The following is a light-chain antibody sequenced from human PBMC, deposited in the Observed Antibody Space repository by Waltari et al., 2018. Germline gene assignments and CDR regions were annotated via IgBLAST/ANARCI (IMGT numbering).Light chain of an antibody. Sequence: QSALTQAASVSASPGQSITISCTGTSSDIGTYDYVSWFQQYPGRAPKLMIYEVRNRPLGVSNRFSGSKSGITASLRISGLLAEDEAYYYCSSYTSSTTWVFGGGTKLTVL. V-gene: IGLV2-14*01. J-gene: IGLJ3*02. CDR3: SSYTSSTTWV. CDR2: EVR. CDR1: SSDIGTYDY.